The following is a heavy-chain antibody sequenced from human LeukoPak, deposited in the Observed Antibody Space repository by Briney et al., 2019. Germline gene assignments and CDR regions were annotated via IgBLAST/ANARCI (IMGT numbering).Heavy chain of an antibody. CDR1: GFTFSSYV. V-gene: IGHV3-23*01. Sequence: GGSLRLSCAASGFTFSSYVMTWVRQAPGKGLEWVSGISGSGGSTYYADYVKGRFTISRDNSKNTLFLQMSSLRAEDTAIYYCAEDRQNYYGSGYYFDYWGQGTLVTVSS. CDR2: ISGSGGST. CDR3: AEDRQNYYGSGYYFDY. J-gene: IGHJ4*02. D-gene: IGHD3-10*01.